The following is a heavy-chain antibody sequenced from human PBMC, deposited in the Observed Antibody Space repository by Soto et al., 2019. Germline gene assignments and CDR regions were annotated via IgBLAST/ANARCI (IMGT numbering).Heavy chain of an antibody. CDR3: ARVRPPTSTGPAAVLYLLDY. CDR2: IYHVGFT. CDR1: GASVSSSHW. V-gene: IGHV4-4*02. D-gene: IGHD2-2*01. J-gene: IGHJ4*02. Sequence: SETLSLTCGVSGASVSSSHWWTWVRQPPGKGLEWIGEIYHVGFTSYNPSLKSRVIMSMDQSRNQFSLKMSSVTAADTAVYYCARVRPPTSTGPAAVLYLLDYWGQGSLVTVSS.